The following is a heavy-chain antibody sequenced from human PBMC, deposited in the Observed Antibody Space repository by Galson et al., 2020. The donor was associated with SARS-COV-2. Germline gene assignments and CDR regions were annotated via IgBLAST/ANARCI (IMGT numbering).Heavy chain of an antibody. V-gene: IGHV3-30*02. D-gene: IGHD3-22*01. CDR2: IRYDGSNK. J-gene: IGHJ4*02. CDR3: AKDFWPYYDSSGYYAIDY. Sequence: GGSLRLSCAASGFTFSSYGMHWVRQAPGKGLEWVAFIRYDGSNKYYADSVKGRFTISRDNSKNTLYLQMNSLRAEDTAVYYCAKDFWPYYDSSGYYAIDYWGQGTLVTVSS. CDR1: GFTFSSYG.